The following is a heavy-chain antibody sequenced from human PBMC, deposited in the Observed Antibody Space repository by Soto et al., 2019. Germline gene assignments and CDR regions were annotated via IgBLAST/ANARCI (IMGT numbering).Heavy chain of an antibody. CDR2: ILHDGSAE. V-gene: IGHV3-30*03. D-gene: IGHD4-4*01. CDR1: GFTFTNYD. J-gene: IGHJ6*02. CDR3: ARSRDGYSFYFYYGMDV. Sequence: QVQLVESGGGVVQPGRSLRLSCAASGFTFTNYDMHWVRQAPGKGLEWMALILHDGSAEYYADSVKGRFTISRYNSKSKLYLQINSLRAEDTAVYYCARSRDGYSFYFYYGMDVWGQGTTVTVSS.